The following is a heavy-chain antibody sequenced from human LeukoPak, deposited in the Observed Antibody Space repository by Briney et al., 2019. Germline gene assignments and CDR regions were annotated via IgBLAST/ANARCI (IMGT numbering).Heavy chain of an antibody. Sequence: GGSLRLSCAASGFTLNSYWMHWVRQAPGKGLVWVSRISTDGSSTSYADSVKGRFTISRDNAKNTLYLQMNSLRAEDTAVYYCARAGDRSGPNDDSFDIWGQGTMVTVSS. D-gene: IGHD2-15*01. CDR1: GFTLNSYW. J-gene: IGHJ3*02. V-gene: IGHV3-74*01. CDR2: ISTDGSST. CDR3: ARAGDRSGPNDDSFDI.